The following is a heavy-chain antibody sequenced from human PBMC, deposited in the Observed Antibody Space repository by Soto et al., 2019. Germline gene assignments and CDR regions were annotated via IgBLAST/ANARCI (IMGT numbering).Heavy chain of an antibody. J-gene: IGHJ6*02. Sequence: WASVKVSCKASGYTFTSYAMHWVRQAPGQRLEWMGWINAGNGNTKYSQKFQGRVTITRDTSASTAYMELSSLRSEDTAVYYCASDGGIVVVPAAYYYYGMDVWAQGATVTVSS. CDR3: ASDGGIVVVPAAYYYYGMDV. D-gene: IGHD2-2*01. CDR1: GYTFTSYA. CDR2: INAGNGNT. V-gene: IGHV1-3*01.